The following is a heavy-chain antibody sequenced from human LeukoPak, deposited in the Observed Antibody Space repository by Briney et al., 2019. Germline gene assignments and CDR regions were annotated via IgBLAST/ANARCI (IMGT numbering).Heavy chain of an antibody. D-gene: IGHD3-22*01. J-gene: IGHJ4*02. CDR2: IRYDGSNK. CDR1: GFTFSSYG. Sequence: GGSLRLSCAASGFTFSSYGMHWVRQAPGKGLEWVAFIRYDGSNKYYTDSVKGRFTISRDNSKNSLYLQMNSLRAEDTAVYYCARGRYYDSSGYYSEYYFDYWGQGTLVTVSS. CDR3: ARGRYYDSSGYYSEYYFDY. V-gene: IGHV3-30*02.